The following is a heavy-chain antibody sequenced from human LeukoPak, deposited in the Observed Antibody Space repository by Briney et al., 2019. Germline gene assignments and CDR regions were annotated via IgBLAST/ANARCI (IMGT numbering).Heavy chain of an antibody. D-gene: IGHD6-13*01. CDR1: TFTFSRYS. CDR3: ARDIDSSTGASGTYYYYYGMDV. CDR2: ISSSGNYI. Sequence: GSLRLSCAASTFTFSRYSMNWVRQAPGKGLEWVSSISSSGNYIYYADSVKGRFTVSRDNAKNSLYLQMNSLRAEDTAVYYCARDIDSSTGASGTYYYYYGMDVWGNGTTVTVSS. J-gene: IGHJ6*04. V-gene: IGHV3-21*01.